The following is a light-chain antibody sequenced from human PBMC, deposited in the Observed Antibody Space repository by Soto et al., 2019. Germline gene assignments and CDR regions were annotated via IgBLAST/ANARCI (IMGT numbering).Light chain of an antibody. Sequence: EIVLTQSPATLSLSPGERATLSCRASQNIGNALAWYQQKAGQAPRLLIYEAFNRATGIPARFSGSGSGADFTLTIDSLEPEDFALYYCRQRGGLPRTFGQGTNVEIK. CDR1: QNIGNA. CDR2: EAF. CDR3: RQRGGLPRT. V-gene: IGKV3-11*01. J-gene: IGKJ1*01.